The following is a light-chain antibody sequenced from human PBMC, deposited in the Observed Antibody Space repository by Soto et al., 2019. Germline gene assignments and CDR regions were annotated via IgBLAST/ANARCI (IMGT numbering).Light chain of an antibody. V-gene: IGKV3-20*01. CDR2: DAS. Sequence: EFVLTQSPGTLSLSPGERATLSCRASQTVRNNYLAWYQQKPGQAPRLLIYDASSRATGIPDRFSGSGSGTDFTLSISRLEPEDFAVYYCQQYASSPLLTFGGGTKVDI. CDR1: QTVRNNY. CDR3: QQYASSPLLT. J-gene: IGKJ4*01.